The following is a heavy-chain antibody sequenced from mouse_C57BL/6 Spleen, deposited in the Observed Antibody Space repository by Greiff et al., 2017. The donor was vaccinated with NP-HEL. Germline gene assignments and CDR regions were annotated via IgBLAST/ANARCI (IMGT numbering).Heavy chain of an antibody. CDR1: GYTFTSYW. CDR3: ARSVTTVVDPHWYFDV. CDR2: IYPGSGST. J-gene: IGHJ1*03. D-gene: IGHD1-1*01. Sequence: QVQLQQSGAELVKPGASVKMSCKASGYTFTSYWITWVKQRPGQGLEWIGDIYPGSGSTNYNEKFKSKATLTVDTSSSTAYMQLSSLTSEDSAVYYCARSVTTVVDPHWYFDVWGTGTTVTVSS. V-gene: IGHV1-55*01.